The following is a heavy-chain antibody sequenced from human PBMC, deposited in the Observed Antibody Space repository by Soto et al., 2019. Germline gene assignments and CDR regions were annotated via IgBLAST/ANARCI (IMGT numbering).Heavy chain of an antibody. CDR3: ASREDSSGWYYFDY. D-gene: IGHD6-19*01. J-gene: IGHJ4*02. Sequence: SETLSLTCAVSGGSISSSNWWSWVRQPPGKGLEWIGEIYHSGSTNYNPSLKSRVTISVDKSKNQFSLKLSSVTAADTAVYYYASREDSSGWYYFDYWGQGTLVTVSS. V-gene: IGHV4-4*02. CDR1: GGSISSSNW. CDR2: IYHSGST.